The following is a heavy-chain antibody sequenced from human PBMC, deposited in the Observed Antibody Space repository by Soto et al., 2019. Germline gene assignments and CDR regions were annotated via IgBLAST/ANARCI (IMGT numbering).Heavy chain of an antibody. V-gene: IGHV4-59*01. CDR3: ARTYYYDSSGYSKYYFDY. Sequence: SETLSLTFTVSGGSISSFYWSWIRQPPGKGLEWIGYIYYSGSTNYNPSLKSRVTISVDTSKNQFSLKLSSVTAADTAVYYCARTYYYDSSGYSKYYFDYWGQGTLVTVSS. J-gene: IGHJ4*02. D-gene: IGHD3-22*01. CDR1: GGSISSFY. CDR2: IYYSGST.